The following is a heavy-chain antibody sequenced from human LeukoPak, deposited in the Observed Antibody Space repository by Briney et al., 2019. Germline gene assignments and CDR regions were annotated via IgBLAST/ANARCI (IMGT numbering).Heavy chain of an antibody. CDR3: ARGVTDYYYDSSGYLPN. V-gene: IGHV3-23*01. D-gene: IGHD3-22*01. CDR2: ISGSGGST. CDR1: GFTFSSYA. J-gene: IGHJ4*02. Sequence: GGSLRLSCAASGFTFSSYAMSWVRQAPGKGLEWVSAISGSGGSTYYADSVKGRFTISRDNSKNTLYLQMNSLRAEDTAVYYCARGVTDYYYDSSGYLPNWGQGTLVTVSS.